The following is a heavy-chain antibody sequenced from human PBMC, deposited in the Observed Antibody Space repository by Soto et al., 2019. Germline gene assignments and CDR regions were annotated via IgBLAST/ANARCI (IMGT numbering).Heavy chain of an antibody. CDR3: ARLWSIPDVRETIPFDY. Sequence: GGSLRLSCAASGFTFSSYSMNWVRQAPGKGLEWVSRINPDGSRIDYADSVKGRFTLSRDNAKNTLYLQMNSLRADDTAVYYCARLWSIPDVRETIPFDYWGQGTPVTVSS. CDR1: GFTFSSYS. J-gene: IGHJ4*02. CDR2: INPDGSRI. V-gene: IGHV3-74*01. D-gene: IGHD3-10*01.